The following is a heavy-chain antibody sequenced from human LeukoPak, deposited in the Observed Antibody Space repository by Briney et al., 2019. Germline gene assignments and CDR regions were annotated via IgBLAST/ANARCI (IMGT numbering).Heavy chain of an antibody. CDR1: GFTFSSYS. CDR3: ARFGDDYGDYFFDY. Sequence: GGSLRLSCAASGFTFSSYSMNWVRQAPGKGLEWVSSISSSSYIYYADSVKGRFTISRDNAKNSLYLQMNSLRAEDTAVYYCARFGDDYGDYFFDYWGQGTLVTVSS. J-gene: IGHJ4*02. V-gene: IGHV3-21*01. D-gene: IGHD4-17*01. CDR2: ISSSSYI.